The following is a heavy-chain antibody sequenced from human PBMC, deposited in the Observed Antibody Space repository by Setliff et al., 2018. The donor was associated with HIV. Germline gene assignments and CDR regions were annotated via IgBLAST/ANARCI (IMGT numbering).Heavy chain of an antibody. CDR3: ARDGYSSSWYVISGSFDY. CDR2: VYYSGST. D-gene: IGHD6-13*01. J-gene: IGHJ4*02. Sequence: SETLSLTCIVSGGSISSSSYYWGWIRQPPGKGLEWIGTVYYSGSTYYNPSLKSRATISVDTSENQFSLKLSSVTAADTAVYYCARDGYSSSWYVISGSFDYWGQGILVTVPQ. CDR1: GGSISSSSYY. V-gene: IGHV4-39*07.